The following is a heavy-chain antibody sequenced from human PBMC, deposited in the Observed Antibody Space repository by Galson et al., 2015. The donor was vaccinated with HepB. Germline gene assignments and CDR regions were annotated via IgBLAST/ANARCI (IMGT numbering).Heavy chain of an antibody. CDR2: IIPILGIA. V-gene: IGHV1-69*10. J-gene: IGHJ6*03. D-gene: IGHD4-17*01. CDR1: GGTFSSYA. Sequence: SVKVSCKASGGTFSSYAISWVRQAPGQGLEWMGGIIPILGIANYAQKFQGRVTITADKSTSTAYMELSSLRSEDTAVYYCARGDYGDYEVFGEDYYYMDVWGKGTTVTVSS. CDR3: ARGDYGDYEVFGEDYYYMDV.